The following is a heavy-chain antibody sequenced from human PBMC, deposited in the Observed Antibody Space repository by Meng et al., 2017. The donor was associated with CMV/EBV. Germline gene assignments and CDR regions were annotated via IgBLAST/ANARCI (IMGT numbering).Heavy chain of an antibody. D-gene: IGHD3-3*01. J-gene: IGHJ4*02. CDR3: ARGLRIFGVVPSPYYFDY. Sequence: ASVKVSCKASGYTFTSYDINWVRQATGQGLEWMGWMNPNSGNTDYAQKFQGRVTMTRNTSISTAYMELSSLRSEDTAVYYCARGLRIFGVVPSPYYFDYWGQGTLVTVSS. V-gene: IGHV1-8*01. CDR1: GYTFTSYD. CDR2: MNPNSGNT.